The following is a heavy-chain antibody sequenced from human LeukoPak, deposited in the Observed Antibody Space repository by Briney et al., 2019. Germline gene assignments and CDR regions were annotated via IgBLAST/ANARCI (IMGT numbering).Heavy chain of an antibody. Sequence: SETLPLTCSVSGLSITNGYYWGWIRQPPQKGLEWIAYIYYGGSTNYNPSLKSRVTLSVDTSKNQFSLKLSSVTAADTAVYYCARGLIAAREYYFDSWGQGTLVTVSS. CDR3: ARGLIAAREYYFDS. CDR2: IYYGGST. CDR1: GLSITNGYY. J-gene: IGHJ4*02. D-gene: IGHD6-6*01. V-gene: IGHV4-59*01.